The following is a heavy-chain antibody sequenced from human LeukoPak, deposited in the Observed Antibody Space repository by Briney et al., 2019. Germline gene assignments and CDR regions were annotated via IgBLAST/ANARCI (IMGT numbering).Heavy chain of an antibody. D-gene: IGHD1-26*01. CDR2: LSATGLTT. J-gene: IGHJ4*02. CDR1: GITFSDQA. CDR3: ALRVGGSYFPPYFNY. Sequence: GGALRLSCAASGITFSDQAMSWVRQAPGKGLEWVSTLSATGLTTHFADSVRGRFTISRDNSKNTVYLQMNTLSADDTAMYYCALRVGGSYFPPYFNYWGQGTLVTVSS. V-gene: IGHV3-23*01.